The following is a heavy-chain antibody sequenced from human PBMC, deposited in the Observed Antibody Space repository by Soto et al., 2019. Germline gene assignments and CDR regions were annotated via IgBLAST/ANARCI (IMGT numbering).Heavy chain of an antibody. CDR3: ARALRYCSSTSCYIWGYYGVDV. V-gene: IGHV4-34*01. J-gene: IGHJ6*02. CDR1: GGSFSGYY. Sequence: SETLSLTCAVYGGSFSGYYWSWIRQPPGKGLEWIGEINHSGSTNYNPSLKSRVTISVDTSKNQFSLKLSSVTAADTAVYYCARALRYCSSTSCYIWGYYGVDVWGQGTTVTVSS. CDR2: INHSGST. D-gene: IGHD2-2*02.